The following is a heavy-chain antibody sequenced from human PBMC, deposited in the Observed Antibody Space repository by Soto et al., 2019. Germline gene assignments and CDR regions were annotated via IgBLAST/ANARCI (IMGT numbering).Heavy chain of an antibody. Sequence: PGVYLRLSCAASGFTFTTYAIHWVRQAPGKGLEWVAVISNDGRGKYYADSVKGRFTISRDNSKNTLYLQMNSLRSDDTAVYYCARDQCFGGGRSCYYFDFWGQGTLVTVSS. V-gene: IGHV3-30*04. CDR1: GFTFTTYA. J-gene: IGHJ4*02. CDR3: ARDQCFGGGRSCYYFDF. CDR2: ISNDGRGK. D-gene: IGHD2-15*01.